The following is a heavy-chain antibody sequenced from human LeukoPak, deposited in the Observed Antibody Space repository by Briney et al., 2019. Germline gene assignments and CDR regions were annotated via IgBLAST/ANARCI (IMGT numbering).Heavy chain of an antibody. D-gene: IGHD5-24*01. Sequence: GGSLRLSCAGSGFTFSSYAMNWVRQAPGKGLEWISSFDASSGSTYYADSVKGRFTISRDNSKNTLYLEMNSLRVDDTAVYYCAKDPLMAAGHYFDYWGQGTLVTVSS. CDR1: GFTFSSYA. J-gene: IGHJ4*02. CDR2: FDASSGST. CDR3: AKDPLMAAGHYFDY. V-gene: IGHV3-23*01.